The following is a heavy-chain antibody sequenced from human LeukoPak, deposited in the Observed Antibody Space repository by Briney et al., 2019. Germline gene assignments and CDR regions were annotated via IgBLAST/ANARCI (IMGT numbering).Heavy chain of an antibody. V-gene: IGHV4-39*07. J-gene: IGHJ5*02. CDR1: GGSISSSSYY. CDR3: ARVGGIVVVPAAMGDIRFDP. CDR2: IYYSGST. Sequence: SETLSLTCTVSGGSISSSSYYWGWIRQPPGKGLEWIGSIYYSGSTYYNPSLKSRVTISVDTSKNQFSLKLSSVTAADTAVYYCARVGGIVVVPAAMGDIRFDPWGQGTLVTVSS. D-gene: IGHD2-2*01.